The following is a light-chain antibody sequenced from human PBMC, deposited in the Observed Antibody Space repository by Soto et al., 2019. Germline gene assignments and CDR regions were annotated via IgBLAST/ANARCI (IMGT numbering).Light chain of an antibody. CDR3: CSYADGSIYF. J-gene: IGLJ1*01. V-gene: IGLV2-14*03. CDR1: SRDVGAYDY. CDR2: YVD. Sequence: QSALTQPASVSGSPGQSITISCTGTSRDVGAYDYVSWYLQYPDKAPQLLIYYVDHRPSWVSSRFSSSKSGNTASLTISGLQAEDEGDYYCCSYADGSIYFFGTGTKVTVL.